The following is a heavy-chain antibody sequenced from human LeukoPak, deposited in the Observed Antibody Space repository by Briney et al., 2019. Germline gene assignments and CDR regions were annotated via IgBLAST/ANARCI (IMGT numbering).Heavy chain of an antibody. D-gene: IGHD6-13*01. Sequence: ASVKVSCKASGYTFTSYGISWVRQAPGQGLEWMGWSSAYNGNTNYAQKLQGRVTITRNTSISTAYMELSSLRSEDTAVYYCARVIAAAGGGVDYYYYYYMDVWGKGTTVTVSS. CDR2: SSAYNGNT. V-gene: IGHV1-18*01. CDR3: ARVIAAAGGGVDYYYYYYMDV. CDR1: GYTFTSYG. J-gene: IGHJ6*03.